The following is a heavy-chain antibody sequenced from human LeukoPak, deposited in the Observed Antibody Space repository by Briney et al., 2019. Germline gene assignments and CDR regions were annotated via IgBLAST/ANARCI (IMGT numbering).Heavy chain of an antibody. CDR2: MNPNSGNS. CDR1: GYTFTSYD. D-gene: IGHD2-15*01. V-gene: IGHV1-8*01. Sequence: ASVKVSCKASGYTFTSYDINWVRQATGQGLEWMGWMNPNSGNSGYAQKFQGRVTMTRNTSISTAYMELSSLRSEDTAVYYCAREPGSRGVVAAIGLRGGVSGMDVWGQGTTVTVSS. J-gene: IGHJ6*02. CDR3: AREPGSRGVVAAIGLRGGVSGMDV.